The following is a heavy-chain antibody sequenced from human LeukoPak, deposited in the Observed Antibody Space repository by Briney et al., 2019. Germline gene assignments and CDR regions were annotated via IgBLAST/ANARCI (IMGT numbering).Heavy chain of an antibody. Sequence: GGSLRLPCAASGFSFSSYWMSWVRQAPGKGLEWVANIQSDGSVQQYVDSVKGRLTISRDNAKNSLYLQMNSLRAEDTAVYYCARIPRGSGWSFLDFWGQGTLVTVTS. CDR2: IQSDGSVQ. J-gene: IGHJ4*02. V-gene: IGHV3-7*01. D-gene: IGHD6-19*01. CDR1: GFSFSSYW. CDR3: ARIPRGSGWSFLDF.